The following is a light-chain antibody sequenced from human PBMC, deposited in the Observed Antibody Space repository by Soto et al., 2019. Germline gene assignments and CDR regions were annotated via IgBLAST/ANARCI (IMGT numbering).Light chain of an antibody. CDR2: KAS. V-gene: IGKV1-5*03. CDR1: QSISSY. Sequence: IQVSNSAAAVSSSVGDRVTITCRASQSISSYLAWYQQKPGKAPKLLIYKASILESGVPSRFSGSGSGTEFTLTISSLQPDDFATCYCKPDNSYSLKTFCEGTKVDVK. CDR3: KPDNSYSLKT. J-gene: IGKJ1*01.